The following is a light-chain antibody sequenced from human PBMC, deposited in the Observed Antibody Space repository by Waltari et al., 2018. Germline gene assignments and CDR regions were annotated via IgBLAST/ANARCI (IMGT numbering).Light chain of an antibody. V-gene: IGLV4-69*01. CDR1: SGHNNNA. J-gene: IGLJ3*02. CDR3: QTWDSGFVV. CDR2: VNKDGSY. Sequence: QLVLTQSPSASASLGASVKLTCTLSSGHNNNAIAWHQQQPAKGPRYLMRVNKDGSYSRGDGIAERCSGSSSGAERYRTIASLQSEDEADYYCQTWDSGFVVFGGGTKLTVL.